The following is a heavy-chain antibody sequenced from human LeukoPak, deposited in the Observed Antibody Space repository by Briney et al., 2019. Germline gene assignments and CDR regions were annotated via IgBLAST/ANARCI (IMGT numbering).Heavy chain of an antibody. Sequence: GESLKISCKGSGYGFTSYWIGWVRQLPGKGLEWMGIIYPGDSDIRYSPSFQGQVTISADKSISTAYLQWSSLKASDTAMYYCARLEVEMATVYFDYWGQGILVTVSS. CDR3: ARLEVEMATVYFDY. J-gene: IGHJ4*02. V-gene: IGHV5-51*01. D-gene: IGHD5-24*01. CDR1: GYGFTSYW. CDR2: IYPGDSDI.